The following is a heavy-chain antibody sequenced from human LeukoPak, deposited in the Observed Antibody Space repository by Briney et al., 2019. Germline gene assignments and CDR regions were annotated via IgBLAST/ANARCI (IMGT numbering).Heavy chain of an antibody. V-gene: IGHV3-30*18. CDR1: GFTVSSSY. Sequence: GGSLRLSCAASGFTVSSSYMSRVRQAPGKGLEWVAVISYDGNNKYYADSVKGRFTISRDNSKNTLYLQMNSLRAEDTAVYYCAKEMATTNSWGQGTLVTVSS. CDR2: ISYDGNNK. D-gene: IGHD1-26*01. CDR3: AKEMATTNS. J-gene: IGHJ4*02.